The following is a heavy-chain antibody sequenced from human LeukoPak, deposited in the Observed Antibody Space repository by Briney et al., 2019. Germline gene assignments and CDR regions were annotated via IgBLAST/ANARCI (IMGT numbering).Heavy chain of an antibody. Sequence: PGGSLRLSCAASGXTFSSYAMSWVRQAPGKGLEWVSGIRGTGGRTYYADSVKGRFTISRDNSKNTLYLQRNSLRAEDTAVYYCAKDLRYDSSGYFDYWGQGIRVTVSS. J-gene: IGHJ4*02. CDR1: GXTFSSYA. D-gene: IGHD3-22*01. CDR3: AKDLRYDSSGYFDY. V-gene: IGHV3-23*01. CDR2: IRGTGGRT.